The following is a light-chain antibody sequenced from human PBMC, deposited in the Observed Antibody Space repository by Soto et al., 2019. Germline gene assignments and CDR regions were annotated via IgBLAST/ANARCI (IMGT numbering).Light chain of an antibody. CDR3: QEYNNGPYT. J-gene: IGKJ2*01. CDR1: QSVSSN. CDR2: GAS. Sequence: DIVMTQSPATLSVSPGERVTLSCRARQSVSSNLAWYQQKPGQAPRLLIYGASTRATGLPARFSGSGSGTEFTLTISSLQSEDFAVYYCQEYNNGPYTFGQGTKLEIK. V-gene: IGKV3-15*01.